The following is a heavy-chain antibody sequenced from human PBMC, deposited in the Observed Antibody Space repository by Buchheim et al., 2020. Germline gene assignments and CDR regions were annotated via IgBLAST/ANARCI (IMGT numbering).Heavy chain of an antibody. D-gene: IGHD1-1*01. CDR1: GGSISSSSFY. CDR3: ASGWNAIDY. Sequence: QLQLQESGPGLVKPSETLSLTCNVSGGSISSSSFYCGWMRQPPGKGLEWIGSLYNSGSTYYNSSLKSRVTISVQTSKNQFSLRLTSVTAADTAVYYCASGWNAIDYWGQGTL. CDR2: LYNSGST. V-gene: IGHV4-39*01. J-gene: IGHJ4*02.